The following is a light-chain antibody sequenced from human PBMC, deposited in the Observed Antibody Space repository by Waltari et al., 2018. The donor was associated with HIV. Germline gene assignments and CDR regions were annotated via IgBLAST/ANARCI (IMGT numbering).Light chain of an antibody. CDR2: GAS. CDR3: QQVANSRVT. V-gene: IGKV3-20*01. J-gene: IGKJ1*01. Sequence: EIVLTLSPGTLSLSPGERATLSCRASQSVTSSYLAWYQQKPGQAPRLLIYGASRRATGVPDRFSGSGSGTDFTLTISTLEPEDFAVYYCQQVANSRVTFGQGTRVEIK. CDR1: QSVTSSY.